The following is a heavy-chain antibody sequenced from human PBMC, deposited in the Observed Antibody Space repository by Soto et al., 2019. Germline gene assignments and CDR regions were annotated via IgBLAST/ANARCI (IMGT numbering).Heavy chain of an antibody. CDR2: IKEDGSEK. Sequence: WWSLRLSCLGSVFRISNYFMSWVRQAPGKGLEWVANIKEDGSEKYYVESVKGRFTISRDNAKNSLYLQVNSLRDEDTAVYYCARPRFRGMDVWGQGTTVTVSS. CDR1: VFRISNYF. V-gene: IGHV3-7*03. D-gene: IGHD3-10*01. J-gene: IGHJ6*02. CDR3: ARPRFRGMDV.